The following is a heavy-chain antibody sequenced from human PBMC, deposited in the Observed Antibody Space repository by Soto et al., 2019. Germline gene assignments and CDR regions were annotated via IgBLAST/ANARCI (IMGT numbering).Heavy chain of an antibody. V-gene: IGHV4-59*08. D-gene: IGHD3-9*01. CDR3: ARVARYFDWLLIDY. J-gene: IGHJ4*02. Sequence: SETLSLTCAVSGDSISTYYCMWIRQPPGKGLESIGYLYYGRSANYNPSLKSRVTLSVDTSTNQFSLKLSSMTAADTAVYYCARVARYFDWLLIDYWGQGALVT. CDR1: GDSISTYY. CDR2: LYYGRSA.